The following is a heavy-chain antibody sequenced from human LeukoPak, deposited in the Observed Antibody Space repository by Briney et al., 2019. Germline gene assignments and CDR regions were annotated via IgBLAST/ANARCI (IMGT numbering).Heavy chain of an antibody. CDR3: ARDGVVTTHIDY. CDR1: GGTFSSYA. V-gene: IGHV1-69*05. CDR2: IIPIFGTA. D-gene: IGHD3-3*01. Sequence: SVMVSCKASGGTFSSYAISWVRQAPGQGLEWMGRIIPIFGTANYAQKFQGRVTITTDESTSTAYMELSSLRSEDTAVYYCARDGVVTTHIDYWGQGTLVTVSS. J-gene: IGHJ4*02.